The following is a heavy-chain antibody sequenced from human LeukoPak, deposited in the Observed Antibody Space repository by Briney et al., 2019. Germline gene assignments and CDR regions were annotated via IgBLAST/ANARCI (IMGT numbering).Heavy chain of an antibody. Sequence: GGSLRLSCTASGFTFGDYAMTWVRQAPGKGLEWVGFIASETYGGTAEYAASVKGRFTISRDDSKSIAYLQMNSLKTEDTAMYYCTTDGSGNWGQGTLVTVSS. V-gene: IGHV3-49*04. CDR1: GFTFGDYA. CDR3: TTDGSGN. D-gene: IGHD3-10*01. CDR2: IASETYGGTA. J-gene: IGHJ4*02.